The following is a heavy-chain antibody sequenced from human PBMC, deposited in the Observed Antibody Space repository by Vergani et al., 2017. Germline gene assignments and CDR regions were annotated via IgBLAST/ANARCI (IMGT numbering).Heavy chain of an antibody. CDR2: INPNSGGT. CDR3: ARAVYYYGSGSYFSPQGWFDP. Sequence: VQLVQSGAEVKKPGATVKISCKASGYTFTGYYMHWVRQAPGQGLEWMGWINPNSGGTNYAQKFQGRVTMTRDTSISTAYMELSRLRSDDTAVYYCARAVYYYGSGSYFSPQGWFDPWGQGTLVTVSS. J-gene: IGHJ5*02. D-gene: IGHD3-10*01. V-gene: IGHV1-2*02. CDR1: GYTFTGYY.